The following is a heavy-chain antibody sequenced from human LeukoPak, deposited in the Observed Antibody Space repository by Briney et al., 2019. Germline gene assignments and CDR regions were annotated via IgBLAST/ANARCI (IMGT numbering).Heavy chain of an antibody. Sequence: GESLKISCKGSGYSFTSYWIGWVRQMPGKGLEWMGIIYPGDSDTRYSPSFQGQVTISADKSMSTAYLQWSSLKASDTAMYYCARGSSEDYYYYYMDVWGKGTTVTVSS. CDR3: ARGSSEDYYYYYMDV. V-gene: IGHV5-51*01. CDR2: IYPGDSDT. CDR1: GYSFTSYW. J-gene: IGHJ6*03. D-gene: IGHD2-15*01.